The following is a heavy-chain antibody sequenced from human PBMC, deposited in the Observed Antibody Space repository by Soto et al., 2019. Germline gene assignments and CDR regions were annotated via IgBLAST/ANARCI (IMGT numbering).Heavy chain of an antibody. CDR1: GYTFTSYD. V-gene: IGHV1-8*01. D-gene: IGHD6-19*01. Sequence: QVQLVQSGAEVKKPGASVKVSCKTSGYTFTSYDIHWVRQATGQGPEWMGWMNPNSGNTVYAQKFQGRITMTRNTTMSTAYMELSSLRPEDTAVSYCARTRFGAVAGTWGQGTLVTVSS. CDR2: MNPNSGNT. CDR3: ARTRFGAVAGT. J-gene: IGHJ5*02.